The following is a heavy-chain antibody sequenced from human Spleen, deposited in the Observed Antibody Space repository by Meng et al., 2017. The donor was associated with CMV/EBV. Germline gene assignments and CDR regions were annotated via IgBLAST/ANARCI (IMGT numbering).Heavy chain of an antibody. CDR2: IYYSGST. Sequence: VSGGSGSSRSYYWSWIRQPPGKGLEWIGYIYYSGSTNYNPSLKSRVTISVDTSKNQFSLKLSSVTAADTAVYYCASGDSGWINWFDPWGQGTLVTVSS. CDR1: GGSGSSRSYY. CDR3: ASGDSGWINWFDP. V-gene: IGHV4-61*01. D-gene: IGHD1-26*01. J-gene: IGHJ5*02.